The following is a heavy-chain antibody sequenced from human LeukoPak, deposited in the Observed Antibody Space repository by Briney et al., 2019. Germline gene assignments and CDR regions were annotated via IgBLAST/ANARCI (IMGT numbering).Heavy chain of an antibody. J-gene: IGHJ4*02. CDR1: GFTFSSYG. Sequence: GGSLRLSCAASGFTFSSYGMHWVRQAPGKGLEWVAVISYDGSNKYYADSVKGRFTTSRDNSKNTLYLQMNSLRAEDTAVYYCAKDCRGSYFDYWGQGTLVTVSS. V-gene: IGHV3-30*18. CDR3: AKDCRGSYFDY. CDR2: ISYDGSNK. D-gene: IGHD1-26*01.